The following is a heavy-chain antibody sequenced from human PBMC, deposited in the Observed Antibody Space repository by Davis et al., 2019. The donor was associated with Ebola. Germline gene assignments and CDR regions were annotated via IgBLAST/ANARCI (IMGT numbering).Heavy chain of an antibody. Sequence: ASVKVSCKASGYGFTAYYIHWVRQAPGQGLEWMGRINPYSGGASYAQKFQGRVTMTRDTSISTAYMELSRVRSDDTAVYYCARLSFGEVGFDYWGQGTLVTVSS. D-gene: IGHD3-10*01. CDR2: INPYSGGA. J-gene: IGHJ4*02. CDR1: GYGFTAYY. CDR3: ARLSFGEVGFDY. V-gene: IGHV1-2*06.